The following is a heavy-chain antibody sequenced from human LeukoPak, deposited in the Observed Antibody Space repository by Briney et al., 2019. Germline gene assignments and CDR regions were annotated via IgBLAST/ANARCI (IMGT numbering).Heavy chain of an antibody. CDR1: GFRFSNYW. V-gene: IGHV3-7*01. Sequence: PGGSLRLSCAASGFRFSNYWMSWVRQAPGKGLEWVANIKQDGSEKDYVGSVKGRFTISRDNAKNSLYLQMNSLRAEDTAVYYCARIGSGWYWDYWGQGTLVTVSS. J-gene: IGHJ4*02. CDR2: IKQDGSEK. CDR3: ARIGSGWYWDY. D-gene: IGHD6-19*01.